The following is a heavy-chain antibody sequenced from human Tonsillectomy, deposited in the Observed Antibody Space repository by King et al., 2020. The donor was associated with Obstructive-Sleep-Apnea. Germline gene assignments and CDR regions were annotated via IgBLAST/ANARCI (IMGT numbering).Heavy chain of an antibody. J-gene: IGHJ4*02. CDR3: ARHGLRRETPPYYFDY. V-gene: IGHV4-59*08. CDR1: GGSISTYY. Sequence: QLQESGPGLMKPSETLSLACTVSGGSISTYYWSWIRQPPGKGLEWIGYIYYSGSTNYSPSLKSRVTISVDTSKNHFSLKLNSLTAADTAMYYCARHGLRRETPPYYFDYWGQGTLVTVSS. CDR2: IYYSGST. D-gene: IGHD1-26*01.